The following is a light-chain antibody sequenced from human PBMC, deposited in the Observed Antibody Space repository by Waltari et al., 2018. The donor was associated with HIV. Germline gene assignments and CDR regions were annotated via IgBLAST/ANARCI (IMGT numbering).Light chain of an antibody. CDR2: DVS. CDR1: SSDVGGYNY. Sequence: QSALTQPRSVSGSPGQSVTISCTGTSSDVGGYNYVSWYQQHPGKAPKLMIYDVSKRPSGVPDRFSGSKSGNTASLTIPGLQAEDEADYSCCSYAGSYTYVFGTGTKVTVL. J-gene: IGLJ1*01. V-gene: IGLV2-11*01. CDR3: CSYAGSYTYV.